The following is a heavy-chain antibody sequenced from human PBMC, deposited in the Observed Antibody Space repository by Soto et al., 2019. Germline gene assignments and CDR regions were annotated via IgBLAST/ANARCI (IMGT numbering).Heavy chain of an antibody. CDR3: ARDGGFSSLYYYGMDV. V-gene: IGHV1-18*04. CDR2: ISAYNGNT. J-gene: IGHJ6*02. Sequence: GASVKVSCKASGYTFTSYGISWVRQAPGQGLEWMGWISAYNGNTNYAQKLQGRVTMTTDTSTSTAYMELRSLRSDDTAVYYCARDGGFSSLYYYGMDVWGQGXTVTVYS. D-gene: IGHD3-16*01. CDR1: GYTFTSYG.